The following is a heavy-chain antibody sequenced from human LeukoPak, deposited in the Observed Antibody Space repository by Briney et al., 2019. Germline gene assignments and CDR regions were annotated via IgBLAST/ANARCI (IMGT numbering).Heavy chain of an antibody. J-gene: IGHJ5*02. Sequence: PGGSLRLSCAASGFTFSDYYMSWIRQAPGKGLEWVSGISSNSDYKVYADSVKGRFTISRDNSKNTLYLQMNSLRAEDTAVYYCARDIVVVPAVPGHPWFDPWGQGTLVTVSS. V-gene: IGHV3-11*06. D-gene: IGHD2-2*01. CDR2: ISSNSDYK. CDR1: GFTFSDYY. CDR3: ARDIVVVPAVPGHPWFDP.